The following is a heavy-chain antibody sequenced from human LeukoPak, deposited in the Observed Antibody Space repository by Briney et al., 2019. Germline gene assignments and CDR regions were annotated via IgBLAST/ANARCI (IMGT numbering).Heavy chain of an antibody. CDR1: GFTFSSYA. D-gene: IGHD2-21*01. J-gene: IGHJ4*02. CDR3: AKGGDAFDS. CDR2: ISGSGGST. V-gene: IGHV3-23*01. Sequence: PGGSLGLSCAASGFTFSSYAMSWVRQAPGKGLEWVSTISGSGGSTHYADSVKGRFTISRDNSKNTLYLQMNSLRAEDTAVYYCAKGGDAFDSWGQGTLVTVSS.